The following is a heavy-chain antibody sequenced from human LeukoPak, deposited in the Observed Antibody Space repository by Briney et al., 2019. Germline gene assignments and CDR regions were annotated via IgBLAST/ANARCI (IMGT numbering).Heavy chain of an antibody. CDR3: AKGDYGGNTHAFDI. D-gene: IGHD4-23*01. V-gene: IGHV3-30*18. CDR1: GFTFSGYG. Sequence: GGSLRLSCAASGFTFSGYGMHWVRQAPGKGLEWVAVISHDGGNGYYADSVQGRCTISRDNSKNTLYLQVNGLRAEDTAVYYCAKGDYGGNTHAFDIWGQGTMVTVSS. J-gene: IGHJ3*02. CDR2: ISHDGGNG.